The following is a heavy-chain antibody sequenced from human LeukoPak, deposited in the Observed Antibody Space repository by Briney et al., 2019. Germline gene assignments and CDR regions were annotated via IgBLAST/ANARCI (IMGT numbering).Heavy chain of an antibody. D-gene: IGHD3-10*01. CDR2: IIPILGAA. CDR3: ATDGTISCYKCFDH. Sequence: VASVKVSCKASGYTFTSYGISWVRQAPGQGLEWMGRIIPILGAADYAQNFQGRVTITADKSTGTAYMELSSLRSEDTAIYYCATDGTISCYKCFDHWGQGSLVTVSS. V-gene: IGHV1-69*04. J-gene: IGHJ4*01. CDR1: GYTFTSYG.